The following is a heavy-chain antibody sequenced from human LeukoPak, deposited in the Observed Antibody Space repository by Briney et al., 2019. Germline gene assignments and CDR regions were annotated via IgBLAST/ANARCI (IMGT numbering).Heavy chain of an antibody. V-gene: IGHV3-48*03. Sequence: GGSLRLSCAASGFTFSSYEMNWVRQAPGKGLEWVSYISSSGSTIYYADSVKGRFTISRDNSENTLYLQMNSLRAEDTAVYYCARDPSPGGSGSYYDYWGQGTLVTVSS. J-gene: IGHJ4*02. CDR3: ARDPSPGGSGSYYDY. CDR2: ISSSGSTI. CDR1: GFTFSSYE. D-gene: IGHD3-10*01.